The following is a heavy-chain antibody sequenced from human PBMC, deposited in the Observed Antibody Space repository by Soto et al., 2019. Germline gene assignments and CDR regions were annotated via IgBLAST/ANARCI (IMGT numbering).Heavy chain of an antibody. CDR2: IYYSGGT. CDR1: GGSISSYY. D-gene: IGHD2-15*01. V-gene: IGHV4-59*01. Sequence: SETLSLTCTVSGGSISSYYWSWIRQPPGKGLEWIGYIYYSGGTNYNPSLKSRVTISVDTSKNQFSLKLSSVTAADTAVYYCARDGSEHTKGWRAFDIWGQGTMVTVSS. J-gene: IGHJ3*02. CDR3: ARDGSEHTKGWRAFDI.